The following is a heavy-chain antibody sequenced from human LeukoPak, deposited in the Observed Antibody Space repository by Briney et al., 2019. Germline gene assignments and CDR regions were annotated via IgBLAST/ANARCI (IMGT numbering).Heavy chain of an antibody. D-gene: IGHD3-22*01. CDR2: MDPNSGNT. CDR3: ARTLYYDSSGHGY. V-gene: IGHV1-8*01. Sequence: GASVKVSCKASGYTFTSYDINWVRQATGQGLEWMGWMDPNSGNTGYAQKFQGRVTMARNTSISTAYMELSSLRSEDTAVYYCARTLYYDSSGHGYWGQGTLVTVSS. J-gene: IGHJ4*02. CDR1: GYTFTSYD.